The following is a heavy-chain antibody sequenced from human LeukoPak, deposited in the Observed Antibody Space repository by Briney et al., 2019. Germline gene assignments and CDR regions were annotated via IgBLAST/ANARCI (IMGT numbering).Heavy chain of an antibody. CDR2: INPNSGVT. J-gene: IGHJ5*02. CDR1: GYTFTRYY. D-gene: IGHD2-2*02. V-gene: IGHV1-2*02. CDR3: AFEGGYCSSTSCYTHTWFDL. Sequence: ASVKVSCKASGYTFTRYYMHWVRQAPGQGREWMGWINPNSGVTNYAQKFQGTLTMPSDTSISPAYMELIRLTSDDTAVYYCAFEGGYCSSTSCYTHTWFDLWGQGTLVTVSS.